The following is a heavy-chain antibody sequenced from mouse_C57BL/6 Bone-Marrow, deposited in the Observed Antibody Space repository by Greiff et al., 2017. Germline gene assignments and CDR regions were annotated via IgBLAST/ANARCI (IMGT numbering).Heavy chain of an antibody. J-gene: IGHJ4*01. CDR1: GYTFTDYE. V-gene: IGHV1-15*01. CDR3: ETTVVHYYAMDY. D-gene: IGHD1-1*01. Sequence: QVQLTESWADLVRPGASVTLSCKASGYTFTDYEMHWVKQTPVHGLAWIGAINPETGGTAYNQKFKGKAILTADKSSSRAYMALRSLTSEDAAVYYCETTVVHYYAMDYWGQGTSVTVSS. CDR2: INPETGGT.